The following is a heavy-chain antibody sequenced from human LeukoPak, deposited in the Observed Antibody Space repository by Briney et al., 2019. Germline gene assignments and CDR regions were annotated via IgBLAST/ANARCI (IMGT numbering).Heavy chain of an antibody. CDR1: GFSFSNYA. CDR3: AKDSSGYKVY. D-gene: IGHD3-22*01. Sequence: GSLRLSCAASGFSFSNYAMNWVRQAPGKGLEWVSTISSSGGTTYYADSVKGRFTISRDNSKNTLYLQMNSLRAEDTAVYYCAKDSSGYKVYWGQGTLVTVSS. J-gene: IGHJ4*02. V-gene: IGHV3-23*01. CDR2: ISSSGGTT.